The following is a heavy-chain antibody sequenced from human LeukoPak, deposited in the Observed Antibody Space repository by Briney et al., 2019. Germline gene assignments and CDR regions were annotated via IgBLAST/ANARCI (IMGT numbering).Heavy chain of an antibody. J-gene: IGHJ4*02. V-gene: IGHV1-2*02. CDR3: ARDKNGYNWPIDY. CDR1: GYTFTGYY. CDR2: INPNSGGT. Sequence: ASVKVSCKASGYTFTGYYMHWVRQAPGQGLEWMGWINPNSGGTNYAQKFQGRVTMTRDTSISTAYMELSRLRSDDTAVYYCARDKNGYNWPIDYWGQGTLVTVSS. D-gene: IGHD5-24*01.